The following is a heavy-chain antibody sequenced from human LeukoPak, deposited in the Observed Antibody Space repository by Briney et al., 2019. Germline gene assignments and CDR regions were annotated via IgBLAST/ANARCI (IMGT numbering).Heavy chain of an antibody. CDR3: GRESGSVAGTVEV. V-gene: IGHV4-4*07. CDR2: INRSGIT. D-gene: IGHD6-19*01. Sequence: SETLSLTCTVSGGSISNSYWGWLRQPAGSGLEWIGRINRSGITKYNPSLGSRVTMSVDPSKNQLSLTLRSVTAADTALYYCGRESGSVAGTVEVWGQGILVTVS. CDR1: GGSISNSY. J-gene: IGHJ4*02.